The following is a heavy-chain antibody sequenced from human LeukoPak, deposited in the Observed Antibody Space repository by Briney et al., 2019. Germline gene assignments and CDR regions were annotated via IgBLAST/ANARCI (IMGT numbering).Heavy chain of an antibody. CDR2: ISNDGNNK. J-gene: IGHJ6*02. D-gene: IGHD4-17*01. V-gene: IGHV3-30*18. CDR1: GFTFSTYA. CDR3: AKEMTTVKTDYYYFYGMDV. Sequence: GGSLRLSCAASGFTFSTYAIHWVRRAPGKGLEWVAAISNDGNNKYYADSVEGRFTISRDNSKNTLYLQMNSLTDEDTALYYCAKEMTTVKTDYYYFYGMDVWGRGTAVTVSS.